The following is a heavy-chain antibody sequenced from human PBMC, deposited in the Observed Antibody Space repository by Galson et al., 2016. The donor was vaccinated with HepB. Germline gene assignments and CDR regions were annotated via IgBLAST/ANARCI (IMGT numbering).Heavy chain of an antibody. V-gene: IGHV4-39*07. CDR3: ARGVRGVSPHFDY. CDR1: GGSISSITSY. Sequence: ETLSLTCNVSGGSISSITSYWAWIRQPPGKGLEWIGTIYYTGPTYYNPSLKSRITMSVDTSKNLFSLKLNSVIAADTALYYCARGVRGVSPHFDYWGQGSLVTVSS. D-gene: IGHD3-10*01. J-gene: IGHJ4*02. CDR2: IYYTGPT.